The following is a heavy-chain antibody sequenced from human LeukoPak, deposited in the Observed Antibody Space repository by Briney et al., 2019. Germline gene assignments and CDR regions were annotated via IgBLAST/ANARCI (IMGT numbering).Heavy chain of an antibody. V-gene: IGHV4-59*12. J-gene: IGHJ4*02. Sequence: SETLSLTCTVSGGSISGYYWSWIRQPPGKGLEWIAYIHYTGGTNYNPSLKSRVTMSVDTSKNQFSLKLSSVTAADTAVYYCARGRGAQASSYCSGGSCYRRASYYFDYWGQGTLVTVSS. CDR1: GGSISGYY. CDR3: ARGRGAQASSYCSGGSCYRRASYYFDY. D-gene: IGHD2-15*01. CDR2: IHYTGGT.